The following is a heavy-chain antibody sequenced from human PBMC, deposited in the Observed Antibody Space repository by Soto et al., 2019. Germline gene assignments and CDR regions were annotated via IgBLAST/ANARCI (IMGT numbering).Heavy chain of an antibody. Sequence: PSETLSLTCTVSGGSLSSYYSSCIRQPTGKGLEWIGYIYSSGSTNYNPSLKSRVTISVDTSKNQFSLKLSSVTAADTAVYYCARGSLGAYNWFDPWGQGTLVTAPQ. J-gene: IGHJ5*02. CDR2: IYSSGST. V-gene: IGHV4-59*01. CDR3: ARGSLGAYNWFDP. D-gene: IGHD7-27*01. CDR1: GGSLSSYY.